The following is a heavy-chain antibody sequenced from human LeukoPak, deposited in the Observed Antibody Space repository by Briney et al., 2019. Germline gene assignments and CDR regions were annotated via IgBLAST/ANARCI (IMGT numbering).Heavy chain of an antibody. D-gene: IGHD4-23*01. J-gene: IGHJ6*02. CDR2: LYYRGSA. V-gene: IGHV4-39*02. Sequence: KPSETLSLTCIVSGGSISSDSYYWAWIRQPPGKGLQWIGSLYYRGSAYYGPSLKGRVTISGDTSQNQFSLKLSSVTAADTAVYYCARAGRLRWYINTNYYYYYGMDVWGQGTTVTVSS. CDR1: GGSISSDSYY. CDR3: ARAGRLRWYINTNYYYYYGMDV.